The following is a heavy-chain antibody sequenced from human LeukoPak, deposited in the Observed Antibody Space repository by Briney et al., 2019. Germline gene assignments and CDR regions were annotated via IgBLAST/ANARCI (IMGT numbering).Heavy chain of an antibody. CDR2: INTNTGTP. Sequence: GASVKVSCKASGFTFAKYAMSWVRQAPGQGLERMGWINTNTGTPTYARGFTGRFVFSLDTSVSTAYLQISSLKPEDTALYYCARVNGYEPGYWGQGTLVTVSS. J-gene: IGHJ4*02. CDR1: GFTFAKYA. V-gene: IGHV7-4-1*02. CDR3: ARVNGYEPGY. D-gene: IGHD5-12*01.